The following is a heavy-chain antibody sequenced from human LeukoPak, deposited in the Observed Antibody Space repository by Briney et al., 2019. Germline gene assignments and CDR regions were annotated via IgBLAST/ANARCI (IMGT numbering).Heavy chain of an antibody. CDR2: INHSGST. CDR1: GGSFSGYY. V-gene: IGHV4-34*01. CDR3: ARHVFSSGWRRHLNPMDV. Sequence: PSETLSLTCAVYGGSFSGYYWSWIRQPPGKGLEWIGEINHSGSTNYNPSLKSRVTISVDTSKNQFSLKLSSVTAADTAVYYCARHVFSSGWRRHLNPMDVWGQGTTVTVSS. J-gene: IGHJ6*02. D-gene: IGHD6-19*01.